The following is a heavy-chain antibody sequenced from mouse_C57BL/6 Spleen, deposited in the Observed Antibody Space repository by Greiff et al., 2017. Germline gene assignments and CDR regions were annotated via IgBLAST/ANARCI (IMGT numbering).Heavy chain of an antibody. CDR1: GYSITSGYD. V-gene: IGHV3-1*01. J-gene: IGHJ2*01. Sequence: EVQLQESGPGMVKPSPSLSLTCTVTGYSITSGYDWHWIRHFPGNKLEWLGYISYSGSTNYNPSFKCRISITHDTSTNHFFLKLNSVTTEDTATYYCARGLREVYFDGWGQGTTVTVSS. CDR3: ARGLREVYFDG. CDR2: ISYSGST. D-gene: IGHD2-2*01.